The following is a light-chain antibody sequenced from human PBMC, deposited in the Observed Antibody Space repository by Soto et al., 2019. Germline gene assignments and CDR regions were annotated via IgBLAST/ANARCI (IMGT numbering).Light chain of an antibody. V-gene: IGKV3-20*01. CDR1: QSVSSY. Sequence: EIVLTQSPGTLSLSPVERATLSCRASQSVSSYLAWYQQKPGQAPRLLIYGASNRATGIPDRFSGSGSGTDFTLTISRLEPEDFAVYYCQQYGSSGTFGQGTKVDI. CDR2: GAS. J-gene: IGKJ1*01. CDR3: QQYGSSGT.